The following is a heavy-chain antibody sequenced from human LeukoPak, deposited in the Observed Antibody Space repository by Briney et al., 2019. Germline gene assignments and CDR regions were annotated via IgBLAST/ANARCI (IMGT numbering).Heavy chain of an antibody. Sequence: GASVKVSCKASGGTFSSYAISWVRQAPGQGLEWMGGIIRIFGTANYAQKFQGRVTITADESTSTAYMELSSLRSEDTAVYYCARDKQLDWAHYHYCYMDVWGKGTTVTVSS. J-gene: IGHJ6*03. CDR3: ARDKQLDWAHYHYCYMDV. CDR2: IIRIFGTA. CDR1: GGTFSSYA. D-gene: IGHD1-1*01. V-gene: IGHV1-69*01.